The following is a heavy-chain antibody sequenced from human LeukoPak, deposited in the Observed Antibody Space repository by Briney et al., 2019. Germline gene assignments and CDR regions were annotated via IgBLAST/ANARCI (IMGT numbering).Heavy chain of an antibody. V-gene: IGHV3-30*18. Sequence: GGSLRLSCAASGFTFSSYGMHWVRQAPGKGLEWVAVISYDGSNKYYADSVKGRFTISRDNSKNTLYLQMNSLRAEDTAVHYCAKDVLATVTTGYFDYWGQGTLVTVSS. CDR1: GFTFSSYG. CDR2: ISYDGSNK. J-gene: IGHJ4*02. CDR3: AKDVLATVTTGYFDY. D-gene: IGHD4-17*01.